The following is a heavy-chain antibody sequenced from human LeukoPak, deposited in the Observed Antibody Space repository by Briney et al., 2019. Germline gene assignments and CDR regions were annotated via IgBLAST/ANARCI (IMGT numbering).Heavy chain of an antibody. Sequence: PSETLSLTCAVSGSSISSSNWWTWVRQPPGKGLEWIGEIYHGGTTIYNPSLKTRVTISLDRSKNHFSLKVRSVTAADTAVYYCARTTEGGYIGYFYYYYMDVWGKGTTVTISS. CDR3: ARTTEGGYIGYFYYYYMDV. J-gene: IGHJ6*03. CDR1: GSSISSSNW. D-gene: IGHD5-18*01. V-gene: IGHV4-4*02. CDR2: IYHGGTT.